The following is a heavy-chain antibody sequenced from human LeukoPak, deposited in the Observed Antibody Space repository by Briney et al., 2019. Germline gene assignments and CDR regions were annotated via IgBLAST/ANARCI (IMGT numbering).Heavy chain of an antibody. CDR1: GFTFSSYG. CDR3: AKTRDTAMTRGAFDI. CDR2: ISYDGSNK. J-gene: IGHJ3*02. Sequence: PGGSLRLSCAASGFTFSSYGMHWVRQAPGKGLEWVAVISYDGSNKYYADSVKGRFTISRDNSKNTLYLQMNSLRAEDTAVYYCAKTRDTAMTRGAFDIWGQGTMVTVSS. V-gene: IGHV3-30*18. D-gene: IGHD5-18*01.